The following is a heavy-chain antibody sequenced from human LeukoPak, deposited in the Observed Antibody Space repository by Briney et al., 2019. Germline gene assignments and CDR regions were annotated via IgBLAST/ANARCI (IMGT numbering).Heavy chain of an antibody. CDR1: GYTFTSYG. D-gene: IGHD3-10*01. Sequence: GASVKVSCKASGYTFTSYGISWVRQAPGQGLEWMGGIIPIFGTANYAQKFQGRVTITADESTSTAYMELSSLISEDTAVYFCARDHGGFGSGSYHFDYWGQGTLVTVSS. V-gene: IGHV1-69*13. CDR3: ARDHGGFGSGSYHFDY. CDR2: IIPIFGTA. J-gene: IGHJ4*02.